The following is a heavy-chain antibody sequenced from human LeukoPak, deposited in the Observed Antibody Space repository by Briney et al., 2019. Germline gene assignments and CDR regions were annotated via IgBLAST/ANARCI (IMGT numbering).Heavy chain of an antibody. Sequence: GGSLRLSCAASGFIFSSYSMNWVRQSPGKGLEWVSSITNSSTFIYYADSVKGRFTVSRDNAKNSLHLQMNSLRVEEPAVYDRARSDGRQNYDSYYYYMDVWGKGNRVTVS. D-gene: IGHD1-7*01. V-gene: IGHV3-21*01. CDR3: ARSDGRQNYDSYYYYMDV. CDR1: GFIFSSYS. CDR2: ITNSSTFI. J-gene: IGHJ6*03.